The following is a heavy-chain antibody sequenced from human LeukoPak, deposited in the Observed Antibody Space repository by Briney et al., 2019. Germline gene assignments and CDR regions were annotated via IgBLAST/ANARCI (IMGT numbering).Heavy chain of an antibody. D-gene: IGHD6-13*01. Sequence: LPGGSLRLSCAASGFNVSNNYMTWVRQAPGKGLEWVSLIYSGGSTYYADSVKGRFTISRDNSKNTLYLQMNSLRAEDTAVYYCAKDLAAAGFFDYWGQGTLVTVSS. CDR2: IYSGGST. J-gene: IGHJ4*02. CDR3: AKDLAAAGFFDY. CDR1: GFNVSNNY. V-gene: IGHV3-66*01.